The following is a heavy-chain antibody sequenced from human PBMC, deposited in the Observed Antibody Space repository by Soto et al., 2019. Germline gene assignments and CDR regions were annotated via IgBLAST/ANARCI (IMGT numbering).Heavy chain of an antibody. Sequence: PSETLSLTCTVSGGSISSYYWSWIRQPPGKGLERIGYIYYSGSTNYNPSLKSRVTISVDTSKNQFSLKLSSVTAADTAVYYCARSRKNCISSTSCQGDYYYYYYMDVWGKGTTVTVSS. D-gene: IGHD2-2*01. V-gene: IGHV4-59*01. CDR3: ARSRKNCISSTSCQGDYYYYYYMDV. J-gene: IGHJ6*03. CDR2: IYYSGST. CDR1: GGSISSYY.